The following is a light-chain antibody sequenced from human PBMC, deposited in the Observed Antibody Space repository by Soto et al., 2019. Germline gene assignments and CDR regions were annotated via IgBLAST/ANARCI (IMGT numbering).Light chain of an antibody. Sequence: EIEMTQSPATLSVSPGERATLSCRASQSVSSNLAWYQQKPGQAPRLLIYGASTRATGIPARFSGSGSGTEFTLTISSLQSEDFAVYYCQQYNNWPLFGPGTKVDIK. CDR3: QQYNNWPL. CDR2: GAS. CDR1: QSVSSN. V-gene: IGKV3D-15*01. J-gene: IGKJ3*01.